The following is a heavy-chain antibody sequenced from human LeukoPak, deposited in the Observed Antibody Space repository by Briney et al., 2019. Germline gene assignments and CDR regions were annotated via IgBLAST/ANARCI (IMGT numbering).Heavy chain of an antibody. D-gene: IGHD3-22*01. CDR2: ISWNSGSI. Sequence: PGGSLRLSCAASGFTLDDYAMHWVRQAPGKGLEWVSGISWNSGSIGYADSVKGRFTISRDNAKNTLNLQMNSLRAEDTAVYYCARDLGQYYDTSDNWFDPWGQGTLVTVSS. CDR3: ARDLGQYYDTSDNWFDP. J-gene: IGHJ5*02. V-gene: IGHV3-9*01. CDR1: GFTLDDYA.